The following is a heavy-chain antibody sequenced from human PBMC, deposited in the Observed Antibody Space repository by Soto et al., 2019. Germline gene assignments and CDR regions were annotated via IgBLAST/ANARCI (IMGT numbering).Heavy chain of an antibody. D-gene: IGHD1-26*01. CDR3: ARDDKCSGSKHAFDI. CDR2: ISDSGGSA. V-gene: IGHV3-23*01. Sequence: GGSLRLSCAASGFPISRYARSWVRQAPGKGLEWVSGISDSGGSAYYADSVKGRFSISRDKSKNTLYLQIHSVRAEDTAVYYCARDDKCSGSKHAFDIWGHGTMVTVSS. CDR1: GFPISRYA. J-gene: IGHJ3*02.